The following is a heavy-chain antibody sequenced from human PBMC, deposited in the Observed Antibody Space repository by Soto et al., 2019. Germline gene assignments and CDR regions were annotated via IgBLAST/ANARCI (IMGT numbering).Heavy chain of an antibody. CDR2: VYYTGST. CDR1: AASIRSTDYY. Sequence: PSETLSLTCTVSAASIRSTDYYWSWIRQAPGKGLEWIGYVYYTGSTYYNPSLMSRLTISVDTSKNQFSLKLTSVTAAETAVYYCVRTAREGAVAPHWFDRWGQGTQVTVCS. D-gene: IGHD2-21*02. V-gene: IGHV4-30-4*01. J-gene: IGHJ5*02. CDR3: VRTAREGAVAPHWFDR.